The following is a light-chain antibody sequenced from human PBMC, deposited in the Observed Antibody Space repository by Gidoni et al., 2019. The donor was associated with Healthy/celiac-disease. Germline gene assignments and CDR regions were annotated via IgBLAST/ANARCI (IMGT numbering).Light chain of an antibody. CDR1: QNISSY. CDR2: AAS. V-gene: IGKV1-39*01. Sequence: DIQMTQSPSSLSASVGDRVTITCRASQNISSYLNWYQQKPGKAPKLLIYAASSLQSGVPYRFSGSGSGTDFTLTISSLQPEDFATYYCQQSYSTPGSFGPGTKVDIK. CDR3: QQSYSTPGS. J-gene: IGKJ3*01.